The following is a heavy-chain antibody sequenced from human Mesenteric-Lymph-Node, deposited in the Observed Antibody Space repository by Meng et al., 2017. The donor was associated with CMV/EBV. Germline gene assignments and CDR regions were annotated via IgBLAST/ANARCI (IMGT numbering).Heavy chain of an antibody. CDR3: ASTPGGYCSSTSCYLA. Sequence: SGGSISSSSWWSWVRQPPGKGLEWIGEVYHSWSTNYNPSLKSRVTISVDKSKNQFSLKLSSVTAADTAVYYCASTPGGYCSSTSCYLAWGQGTLVTVSS. CDR1: GGSISSSSW. V-gene: IGHV4-4*02. D-gene: IGHD2-2*01. J-gene: IGHJ5*02. CDR2: VYHSWST.